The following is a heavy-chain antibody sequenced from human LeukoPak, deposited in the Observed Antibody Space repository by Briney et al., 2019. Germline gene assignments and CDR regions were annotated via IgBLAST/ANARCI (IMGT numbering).Heavy chain of an antibody. J-gene: IGHJ4*02. CDR3: AKERIEWLVVTGPDH. V-gene: IGHV3-23*01. CDR1: GFTFGSYA. Sequence: HPGGSLRLSCVGSGFTFGSYAMTWVRQAPGKGLEWVSGLSGSGGTTYYVDSVKGRFTISRDNSKNTLYLQMNRLRADDTAVYYCAKERIEWLVVTGPDHWGQGTLVTVSS. CDR2: LSGSGGTT. D-gene: IGHD2-21*02.